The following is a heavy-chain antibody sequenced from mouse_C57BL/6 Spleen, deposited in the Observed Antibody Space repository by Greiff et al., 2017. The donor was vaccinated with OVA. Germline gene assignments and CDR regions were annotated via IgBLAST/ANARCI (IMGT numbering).Heavy chain of an antibody. CDR1: GFSLTSYA. CDR3: ARNRDDDHAGFAY. CDR2: IWPGGGT. J-gene: IGHJ3*01. D-gene: IGHD2-3*01. Sequence: QVQLKESGPGLVAPSQSLSITCTVSGFSLTSYAISWVRQPPGKGLEWLGVIWPGGGTNYNSALKSRLSISKDNSKSQVFLKMNSLQTDDTAMYYCARNRDDDHAGFAYWGQGTLVTVSA. V-gene: IGHV2-9-1*01.